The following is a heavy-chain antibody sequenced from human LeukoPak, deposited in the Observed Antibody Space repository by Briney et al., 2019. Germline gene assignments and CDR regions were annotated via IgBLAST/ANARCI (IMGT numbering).Heavy chain of an antibody. J-gene: IGHJ6*03. V-gene: IGHV3-9*01. Sequence: PGGSLRLSCAASGFTFDDYAMHWVRQAPGKGLEWVSGISWNSGSIGYAGSVKGRFTISRDNAKNSLYLQMNSLRAEDTAVYYCARDLWFGEYPPMDVWGKGTTVTISS. D-gene: IGHD3-10*01. CDR1: GFTFDDYA. CDR2: ISWNSGSI. CDR3: ARDLWFGEYPPMDV.